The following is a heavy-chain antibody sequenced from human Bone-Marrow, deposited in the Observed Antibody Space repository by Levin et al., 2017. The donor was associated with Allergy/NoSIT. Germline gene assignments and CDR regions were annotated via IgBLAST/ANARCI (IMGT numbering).Heavy chain of an antibody. CDR3: ATDLAYGAGRSDD. CDR2: YNPEDAET. V-gene: IGHV1-24*01. D-gene: IGHD4-17*01. CDR1: GYSFTELS. Sequence: ASVKVSCKVSGYSFTELSMYWVRQAPGKGLEWMGGYNPEDAETIYSQKFQGRVTMTEDISTATAYMELSSLRSEDTAIYYCATDLAYGAGRSDDWGQGTLVTVSS. J-gene: IGHJ4*02.